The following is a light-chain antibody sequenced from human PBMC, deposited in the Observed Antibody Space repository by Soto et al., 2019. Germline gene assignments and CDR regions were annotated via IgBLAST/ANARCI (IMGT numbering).Light chain of an antibody. CDR1: SGQSSYA. J-gene: IGLJ3*02. Sequence: QTVVTQSPSASASLGASVKLTCTLSSGQSSYAIAWHQQQPEKGPRYLMKVDSDGSHNKGDGIPDRFSGSSSGAERYLTISALQSEDEADYYCQTWGTGLGVFGGGTKLTVL. CDR3: QTWGTGLGV. CDR2: VDSDGSH. V-gene: IGLV4-69*01.